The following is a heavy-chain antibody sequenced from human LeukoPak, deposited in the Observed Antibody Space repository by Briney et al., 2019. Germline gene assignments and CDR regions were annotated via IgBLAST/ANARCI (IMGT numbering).Heavy chain of an antibody. D-gene: IGHD3-10*01. V-gene: IGHV4-39*01. CDR2: IYYSGST. Sequence: SETLSLTCTVSGGSISSSSYYWGWIRQPPGKGLEWIGSIYYSGSTYYNPSLKSRVTISVDTSKNQFSLKLSSVTAADTAVYYCATRRGPLPYGSGGVFDPWGQGTLVTVSS. CDR3: ATRRGPLPYGSGGVFDP. CDR1: GGSISSSSYY. J-gene: IGHJ5*02.